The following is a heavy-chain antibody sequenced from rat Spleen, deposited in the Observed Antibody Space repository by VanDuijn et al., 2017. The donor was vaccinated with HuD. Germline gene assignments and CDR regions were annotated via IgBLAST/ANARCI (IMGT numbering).Heavy chain of an antibody. V-gene: IGHV5-62*01. CDR2: ISSSSGT. CDR1: GFTFSSYG. Sequence: VQLVESGGGLVQPGKSLKLSCSASGFTFSSYGMHWIRQAPGKGLDWVAYISSSSGTVYADAVKGRFTISRDNAKNTMYLQLNSLKSEDTAIYYCARRSSYAYYFDYWGQGVMVTVSS. CDR3: ARRSSYAYYFDY. D-gene: IGHD1-2*01. J-gene: IGHJ2*01.